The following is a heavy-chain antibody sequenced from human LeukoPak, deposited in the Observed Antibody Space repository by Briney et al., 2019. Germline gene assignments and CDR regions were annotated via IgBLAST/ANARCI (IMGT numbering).Heavy chain of an antibody. D-gene: IGHD5-18*01. V-gene: IGHV1-2*02. CDR2: INPNSGGT. Sequence: ASVKVSCKASGYTFTGYYMHWVRQAPGQGLEWMGWINPNSGGTNYAQKFQGRVTMTRDTSISTAYMELSRLRSDDTAVYYCAREDTAMPLEDAFDIWGQGTMVTVSS. J-gene: IGHJ3*02. CDR3: AREDTAMPLEDAFDI. CDR1: GYTFTGYY.